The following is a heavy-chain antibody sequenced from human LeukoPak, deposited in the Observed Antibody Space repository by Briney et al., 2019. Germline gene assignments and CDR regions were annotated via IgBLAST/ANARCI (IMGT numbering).Heavy chain of an antibody. V-gene: IGHV4-34*01. CDR3: AGGGSTYYFDY. CDR2: INHSGST. Sequence: PPETLSLTCAVYGGSFSGYYWSWIRQPPGKGLEWIGEINHSGSTNYNPSLKSRVTISVDTSKNQFSLKLSSVTAADTAVYYCAGGGSTYYFDYWGRGTLVTVSS. D-gene: IGHD3-10*01. J-gene: IGHJ4*02. CDR1: GGSFSGYY.